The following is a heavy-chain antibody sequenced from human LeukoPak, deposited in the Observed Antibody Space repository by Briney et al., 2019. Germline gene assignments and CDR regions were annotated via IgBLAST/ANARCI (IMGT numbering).Heavy chain of an antibody. CDR3: ARWEAGYLDY. Sequence: PGESLRLSCAASGFTFSSYAMHWVRQAPGKGLEWVAVISYDGSNKYYADSVKGRFTISRDNSKNTLYLQMNSLRAEDTAVYYCARWEAGYLDYWGQGTLVTVSS. CDR1: GFTFSSYA. J-gene: IGHJ4*02. D-gene: IGHD1-26*01. CDR2: ISYDGSNK. V-gene: IGHV3-30-3*01.